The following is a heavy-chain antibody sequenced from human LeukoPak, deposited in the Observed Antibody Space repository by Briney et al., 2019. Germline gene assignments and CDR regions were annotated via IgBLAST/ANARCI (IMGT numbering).Heavy chain of an antibody. D-gene: IGHD1-14*01. CDR3: APKPGPAIN. J-gene: IGHJ4*02. CDR1: GFTFSSYA. Sequence: GGSLRLSCAASGFTFSSYAMHWVRQAPGKGLEWVAVISYDGSNKYYADSVKGRFTISRDNSKNTLYLQINSLRAEDTAVYYCAPKPGPAINWGQGTLVTVSS. V-gene: IGHV3-30-3*01. CDR2: ISYDGSNK.